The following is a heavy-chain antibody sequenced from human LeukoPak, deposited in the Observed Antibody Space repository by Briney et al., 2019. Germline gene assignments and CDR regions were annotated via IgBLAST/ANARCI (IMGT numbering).Heavy chain of an antibody. J-gene: IGHJ3*01. CDR3: KRGVNGFHN. CDR1: GFTFSSDW. CDR2: ISGDGRDI. Sequence: PGGSLRLSCAASGFTFSSDWMHWVRQAPGKGLVWVTGISGDGRDIWYADSVKGRFTISRDNAKNTLYLQMNSVRVEDTAVYFCKRGVNGFHNWGQGKKVNVSS. V-gene: IGHV3-74*01. D-gene: IGHD2-8*01.